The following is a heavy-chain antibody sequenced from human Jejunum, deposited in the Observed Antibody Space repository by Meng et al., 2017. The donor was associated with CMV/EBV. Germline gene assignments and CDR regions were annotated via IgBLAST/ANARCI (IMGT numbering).Heavy chain of an antibody. CDR2: IKGDGRVT. CDR3: AKWIVPPGVGYGLDV. Sequence: VTCTKNWRSWVRQAPGKGLEWVANIKGDGRVTYYVDSVKGRFTISRDNAKNSLYLQMNTLRADDTAVYYCAKWIVPPGVGYGLDVWGQGTTVTVSS. J-gene: IGHJ6*02. D-gene: IGHD2-2*03. V-gene: IGHV3-7*01. CDR1: VTCTKNW.